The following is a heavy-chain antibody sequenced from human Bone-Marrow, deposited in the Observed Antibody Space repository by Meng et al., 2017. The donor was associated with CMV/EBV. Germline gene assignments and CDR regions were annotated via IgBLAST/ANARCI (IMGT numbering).Heavy chain of an antibody. V-gene: IGHV1-18*04. Sequence: ASVKVSCKASGYTLSGFYMHWVRQAPGQGLEWMGWISPYSGNTNYAQKFQGRATLTTDTPTRTAYMVLRSLRSDDTAVYFCARVPMWGSGNYYPLDYWGQGTRVTGSS. CDR1: GYTLSGFY. D-gene: IGHD3-10*01. J-gene: IGHJ4*02. CDR2: ISPYSGNT. CDR3: ARVPMWGSGNYYPLDY.